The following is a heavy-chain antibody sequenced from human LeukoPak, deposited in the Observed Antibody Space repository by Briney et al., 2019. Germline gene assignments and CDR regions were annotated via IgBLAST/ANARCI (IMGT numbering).Heavy chain of an antibody. CDR3: ARSWGDSSGWYDAFDI. CDR1: GYSFTSYW. Sequence: GESLKISCKGSGYSFTSYWIGWVRQMPGKGLEWMGIIYPGDSDTRYSPSFQGQVTISADKSISTAYLQWSSLKASDTAMYYCARSWGDSSGWYDAFDIWGQGTIVTVSS. D-gene: IGHD6-19*01. V-gene: IGHV5-51*01. CDR2: IYPGDSDT. J-gene: IGHJ3*02.